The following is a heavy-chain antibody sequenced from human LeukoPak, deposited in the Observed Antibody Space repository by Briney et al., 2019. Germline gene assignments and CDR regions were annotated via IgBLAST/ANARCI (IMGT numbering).Heavy chain of an antibody. Sequence: PSETLSLTCTVSGGSISSYYWTWIRQPAGKGLGWIGRIYTSGSTNYNPSLKSRVTMSVDTSKNQFSLKLSSVTAADTAVYYCARSDGYGLVDIWGQGTMVTVSS. CDR2: IYTSGST. D-gene: IGHD3-10*01. J-gene: IGHJ3*02. CDR3: ARSDGYGLVDI. V-gene: IGHV4-4*07. CDR1: GGSISSYY.